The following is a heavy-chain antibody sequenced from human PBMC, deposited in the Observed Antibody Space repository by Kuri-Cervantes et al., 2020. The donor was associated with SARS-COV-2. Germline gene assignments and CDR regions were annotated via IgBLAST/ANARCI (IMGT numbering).Heavy chain of an antibody. CDR1: GFTFSSYS. Sequence: GGSLRLSCAASGFTFSSYSMNWVRQAPGKGLEWVSSISSSSSYIYYADSVEGRFTISRDNAKNSLYLQMNSLRAEDTAVYYCARGGWIAATDYFDYWGQGTLVTVSS. D-gene: IGHD6-13*01. J-gene: IGHJ4*02. CDR3: ARGGWIAATDYFDY. CDR2: ISSSSSYI. V-gene: IGHV3-21*01.